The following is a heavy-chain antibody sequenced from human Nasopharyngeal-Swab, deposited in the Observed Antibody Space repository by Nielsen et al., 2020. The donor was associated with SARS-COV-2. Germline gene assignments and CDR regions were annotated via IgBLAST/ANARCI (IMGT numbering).Heavy chain of an antibody. CDR1: GFTLSSYA. CDR2: ISYDGSNK. V-gene: IGHV3-30-3*01. CDR3: ASAYGGSYWYFDL. Sequence: GESLKISCAASGFTLSSYAMHWVRQAPGKGLEWVAVISYDGSNKYYADSVKGRFTISRDNSKNTLYLQMSSLRAEDTAVYYCASAYGGSYWYFDLWGRGTLVTVSS. D-gene: IGHD4-23*01. J-gene: IGHJ2*01.